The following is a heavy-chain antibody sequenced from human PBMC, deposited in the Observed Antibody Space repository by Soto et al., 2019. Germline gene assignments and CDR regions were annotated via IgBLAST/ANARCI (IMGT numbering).Heavy chain of an antibody. CDR2: IIPIFGTA. V-gene: IGHV1-69*01. J-gene: IGHJ5*02. CDR1: GGTFSRYA. CDR3: SRAIVGPTTTGWLDP. D-gene: IGHD1-26*01. Sequence: QVQLVQSGAEVKKPGSSVKVSCKASGGTFSRYAISWVRQAPGQGLEWMGGIIPIFGTANYAQKFQGRVTITADESTSTAYMELSSLRFGDTAVYYCSRAIVGPTTTGWLDPLGQGTLVNVSS.